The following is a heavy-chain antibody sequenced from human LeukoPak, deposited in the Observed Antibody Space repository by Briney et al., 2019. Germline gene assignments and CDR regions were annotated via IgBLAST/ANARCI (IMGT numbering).Heavy chain of an antibody. CDR2: IYHSGSI. CDR3: ARAQNFWSGYCAFDI. D-gene: IGHD3-3*01. CDR1: GGSVSNYY. V-gene: IGHV4-59*02. Sequence: PSETLSLTCTVSGGSVSNYYWTWIRQPPGKGLEWVGYIYHSGSINYNPSLKSRVTISIDTSKNQFSLKLNSVTAADTAIYYCARAQNFWSGYCAFDIWGQGTMVTVSS. J-gene: IGHJ3*02.